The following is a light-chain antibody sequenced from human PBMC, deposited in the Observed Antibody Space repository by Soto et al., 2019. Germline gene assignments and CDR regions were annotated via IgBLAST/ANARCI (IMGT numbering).Light chain of an antibody. CDR3: SSYTPSIRWV. CDR2: DVS. CDR1: SSDIGTYHY. J-gene: IGLJ3*02. Sequence: QSALTQPASVSGSPGQSITISCSGTSSDIGTYHYVSWYQQHPDKAPKLIIYDVSNRPSGVSNRFSGSKSGNTASLTISGLQAEDEADYYCSSYTPSIRWVFGGGTQLTVL. V-gene: IGLV2-14*03.